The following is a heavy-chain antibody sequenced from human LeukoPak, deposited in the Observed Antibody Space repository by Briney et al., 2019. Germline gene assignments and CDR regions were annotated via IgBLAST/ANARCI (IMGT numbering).Heavy chain of an antibody. V-gene: IGHV4-39*02. CDR2: IHYSGST. J-gene: IGHJ5*02. Sequence: SETLSLTCNVSGDSISRSSTFWGWFRQPPGKGLEWIGSIHYSGSTHYNPALRSRLTMSVDTSKQQFSLKLTPVTAADTAVYYCAREGTAGTNLNWFDPWGQGTLVTVSS. CDR3: AREGTAGTNLNWFDP. CDR1: GDSISRSSTF. D-gene: IGHD1-1*01.